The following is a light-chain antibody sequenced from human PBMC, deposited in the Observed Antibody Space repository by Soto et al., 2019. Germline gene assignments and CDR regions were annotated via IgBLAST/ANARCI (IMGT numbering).Light chain of an antibody. CDR3: CSYTSSRTYV. V-gene: IGLV2-14*01. J-gene: IGLJ1*01. Sequence: QSALTQPASVSGSPGQSITISCTGTSSDVGAYIYVSWYQHHPGKAPKVMIYEVTKRPSGVSDRFSGSKSGNTASLTISGLHAEDEDDYYCCSYTSSRTYVFGTGTKVTVL. CDR2: EVT. CDR1: SSDVGAYIY.